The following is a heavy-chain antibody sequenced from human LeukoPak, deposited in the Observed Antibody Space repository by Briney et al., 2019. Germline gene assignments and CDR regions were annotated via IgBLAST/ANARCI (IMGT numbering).Heavy chain of an antibody. CDR3: ARVMRAAAGFDY. Sequence: GGSLRLSCAASGFTFSSNYMSWVRQAPGKGLEWVSVIYSGGSTYYADSVKGRFTISRDNSKNTLYLQMNSLRAEDTAVYYCARVMRAAAGFDYWGQGTLVTVSS. J-gene: IGHJ4*02. CDR1: GFTFSSNY. D-gene: IGHD6-13*01. CDR2: IYSGGST. V-gene: IGHV3-53*01.